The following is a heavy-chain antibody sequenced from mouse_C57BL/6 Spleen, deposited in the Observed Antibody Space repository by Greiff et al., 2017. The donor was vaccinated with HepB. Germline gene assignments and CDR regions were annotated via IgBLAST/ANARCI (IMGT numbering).Heavy chain of an antibody. CDR1: GYTFTSYW. CDR2: IDPSDSYT. D-gene: IGHD1-1*01. V-gene: IGHV1-69*01. CDR3: ARVTSVVATGYFDY. J-gene: IGHJ2*01. Sequence: QVQLQQPGAELVMPGASVKLSCKASGYTFTSYWMHWVKQRPGQGLEWIGEIDPSDSYTNYNQKFKGKSTLTVDKYSSTAYMQLSSLTSEDSAVYYCARVTSVVATGYFDYWGKGTTLTVAS.